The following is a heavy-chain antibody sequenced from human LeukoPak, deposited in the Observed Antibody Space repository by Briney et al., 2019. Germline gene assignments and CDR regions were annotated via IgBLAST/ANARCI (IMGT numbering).Heavy chain of an antibody. V-gene: IGHV3-7*01. J-gene: IGHJ5*02. D-gene: IGHD1-26*01. CDR1: AFTFSSYW. Sequence: HPGGSLRLSCEASAFTFSSYWMSWVRQAPGKGLEWVANIKPDGSEKYYGDSVEGRFTISRDNAKNSMYLQMNSLRAEDTAVYYCARDLSYFDPWGQGTLVTVSS. CDR2: IKPDGSEK. CDR3: ARDLSYFDP.